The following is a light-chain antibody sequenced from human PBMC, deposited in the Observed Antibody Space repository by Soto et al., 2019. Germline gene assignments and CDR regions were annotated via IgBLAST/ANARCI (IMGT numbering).Light chain of an antibody. J-gene: IGKJ1*01. CDR3: QQLNSYPRT. CDR2: GAS. Sequence: EILMTQSPATLSVSPGERATLSCRASQSVSNYLAWYQQIPGQPPRLLIYGASTRATGIPARFSGSGSGTDFTLTISGLQPEDFATYYCQQLNSYPRTFGQGTKVDI. V-gene: IGKV3-15*01. CDR1: QSVSNY.